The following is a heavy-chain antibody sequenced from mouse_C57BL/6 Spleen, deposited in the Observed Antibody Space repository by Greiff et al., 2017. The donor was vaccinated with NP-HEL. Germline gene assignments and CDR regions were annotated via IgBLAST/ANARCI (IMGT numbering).Heavy chain of an antibody. D-gene: IGHD3-2*02. CDR3: AKTAQATRYFEV. Sequence: EVQVVESGGGLVKPGGSLKLSCAASGFTFSSYTMSWVRQTPEKRLEWVATISGGGGNTYYPDSVKGRFTISRDNAKNTLYLQMSSLRSEDTALYYCAKTAQATRYFEVWGTGTTVTVSS. V-gene: IGHV5-9*01. CDR1: GFTFSSYT. J-gene: IGHJ1*03. CDR2: ISGGGGNT.